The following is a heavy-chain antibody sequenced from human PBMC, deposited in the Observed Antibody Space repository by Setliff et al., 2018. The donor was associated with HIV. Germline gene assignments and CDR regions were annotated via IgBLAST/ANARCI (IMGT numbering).Heavy chain of an antibody. CDR2: INHSGST. Sequence: SETLSLTCAVYGGSFSGYYWSWIRQPPGKGLEWIGEINHSGSTNYNPSLKSRVTISVDTSKNQFSLKLSSVTAADTAVYYCARRQGYDSSVNMDAFDIWGQGTMVTVSS. J-gene: IGHJ3*02. D-gene: IGHD3-22*01. CDR3: ARRQGYDSSVNMDAFDI. CDR1: GGSFSGYY. V-gene: IGHV4-34*01.